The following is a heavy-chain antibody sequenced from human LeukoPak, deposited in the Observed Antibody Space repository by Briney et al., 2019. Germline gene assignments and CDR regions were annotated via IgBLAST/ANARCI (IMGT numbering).Heavy chain of an antibody. CDR3: AKDWDYYGSGSYSDY. CDR1: GFTFSNAW. Sequence: PGGSLRLSCAASGFTFSNAWMSWVRQAPGKGLEWVSSISGSGGSTYYADSVKGRFTISRDNSKNTLYLQMNSLRAEDTAVYYCAKDWDYYGSGSYSDYWGQGTLVTVSS. D-gene: IGHD3-10*01. V-gene: IGHV3-23*01. J-gene: IGHJ4*02. CDR2: ISGSGGST.